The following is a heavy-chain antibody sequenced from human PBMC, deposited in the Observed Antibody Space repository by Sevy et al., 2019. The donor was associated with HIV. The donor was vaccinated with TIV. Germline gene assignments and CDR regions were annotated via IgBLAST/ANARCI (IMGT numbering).Heavy chain of an antibody. CDR1: GGSISSSSYY. J-gene: IGHJ3*02. Sequence: SETLYLTCTVSGGSISSSSYYWGWIRQPPGKGLEWIGSIYYSGSTYYNPSLKSRVTISVDTSKNQFSLKLSSVTAADTAVYYCARDDSSGYYAFDIWGQGTMVTVSS. D-gene: IGHD3-22*01. V-gene: IGHV4-39*01. CDR2: IYYSGST. CDR3: ARDDSSGYYAFDI.